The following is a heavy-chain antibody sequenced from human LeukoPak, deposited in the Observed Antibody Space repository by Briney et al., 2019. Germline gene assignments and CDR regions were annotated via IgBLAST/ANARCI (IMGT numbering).Heavy chain of an antibody. D-gene: IGHD3-3*01. CDR2: ISWNSGSI. V-gene: IGHV3-9*01. Sequence: GGSLRLSCAASGFTFDDYAMHWVRHAPGKGLEWVSGISWNSGSIVYADSVKGRFTISRDNAKNSLYLQMNSLRAEDTALYYCAKVGYNYDFWSGPLDYWGQGTLVTVSS. J-gene: IGHJ4*02. CDR1: GFTFDDYA. CDR3: AKVGYNYDFWSGPLDY.